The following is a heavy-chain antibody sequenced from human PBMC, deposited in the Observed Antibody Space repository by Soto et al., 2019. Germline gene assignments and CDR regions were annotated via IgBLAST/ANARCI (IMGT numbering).Heavy chain of an antibody. Sequence: ETLSVTCAVSGASISSYYWSWIRQPPGKGLEWIGYIYYSGSTNYNPSLKSRVTISVDTSKNQFSLKLSSVTAADTAVYYCAREHIYYGSGSAPFDCWGQGTLVTVSS. CDR3: AREHIYYGSGSAPFDC. D-gene: IGHD3-10*01. CDR2: IYYSGST. CDR1: GASISSYY. V-gene: IGHV4-59*01. J-gene: IGHJ4*02.